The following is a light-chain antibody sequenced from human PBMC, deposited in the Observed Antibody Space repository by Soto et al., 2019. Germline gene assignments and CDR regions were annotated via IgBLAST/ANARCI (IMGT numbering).Light chain of an antibody. V-gene: IGLV1-40*01. CDR3: QSYDSSLSGV. CDR1: SSNIGAGYD. Sequence: QAVLTQPPSVSGAPGQRVTISCTGSSSNIGAGYDVHWYQQLPGTAPKLLIYGNSNRPSGVPDRFSGSKSGASASLAITGLQAEDEAYYYCQSYDSSLSGVFGGGTQVTVL. J-gene: IGLJ2*01. CDR2: GNS.